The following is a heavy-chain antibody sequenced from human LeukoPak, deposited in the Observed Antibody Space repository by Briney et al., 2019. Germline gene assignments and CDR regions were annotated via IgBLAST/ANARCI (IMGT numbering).Heavy chain of an antibody. J-gene: IGHJ5*02. CDR1: GYTFTSYD. Sequence: ASVKVSCKASGYTFTSYDLYWVRQATGQGLEWMGWMNPNSGNTGYAQKFQGRVTMTRDTSFSTAYMELSRLRSDDTAVYYCARGQYNYGRDWFDPWGQGTLVTVSS. CDR2: MNPNSGNT. CDR3: ARGQYNYGRDWFDP. V-gene: IGHV1-8*01. D-gene: IGHD5-24*01.